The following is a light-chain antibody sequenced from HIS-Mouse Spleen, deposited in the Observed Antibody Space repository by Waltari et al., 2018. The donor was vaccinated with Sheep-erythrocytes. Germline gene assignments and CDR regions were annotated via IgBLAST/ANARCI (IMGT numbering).Light chain of an antibody. CDR3: QPYNSYPLT. Sequence: DIELTQSPSTLSTSVGDRVTITCRASQSISSWLAWYQQKPGKAPKLLIYKASSLESGVPSRFSGSGSGTEFTLTISSLQPDDFATYYCQPYNSYPLTFGGGTKVEIK. V-gene: IGKV1-5*03. CDR2: KAS. J-gene: IGKJ4*01. CDR1: QSISSW.